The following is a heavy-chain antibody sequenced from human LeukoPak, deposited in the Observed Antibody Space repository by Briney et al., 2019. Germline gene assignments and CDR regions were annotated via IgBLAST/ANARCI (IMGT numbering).Heavy chain of an antibody. CDR2: IYPSDSDT. V-gene: IGHV5-51*01. Sequence: GESLKISCRGSGYNFTTFWIGWVRQTPGKGLEWMGIIYPSDSDTRYSPSFQGQVTISADKSISTAYLEWSSLKASDTAMYYCARQSGITIFGVVTPYYFDYWGQGTLVTVSS. CDR1: GYNFTTFW. J-gene: IGHJ4*02. D-gene: IGHD3-3*01. CDR3: ARQSGITIFGVVTPYYFDY.